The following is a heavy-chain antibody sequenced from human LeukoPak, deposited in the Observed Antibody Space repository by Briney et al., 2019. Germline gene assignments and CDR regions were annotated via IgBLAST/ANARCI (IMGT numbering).Heavy chain of an antibody. Sequence: ASVKVSCKASGYTFTSYGISWVRQAPGQGLEWMGWISAYNGNTNYAQKLQGRVTMTTDTSTSTAYMELSSLRSEDTAVYYCARMYYYDSSGYGDAFDIWGQGTMVTVSS. D-gene: IGHD3-22*01. CDR2: ISAYNGNT. V-gene: IGHV1-18*01. CDR3: ARMYYYDSSGYGDAFDI. CDR1: GYTFTSYG. J-gene: IGHJ3*02.